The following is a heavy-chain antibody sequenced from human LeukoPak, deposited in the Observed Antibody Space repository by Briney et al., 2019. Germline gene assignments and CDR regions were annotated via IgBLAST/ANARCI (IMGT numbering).Heavy chain of an antibody. J-gene: IGHJ4*02. CDR1: GFTFSSYS. Sequence: PGGSLRLSCAASGFTFSSYSMNWVRQAPGKGLEWVSSISSSSSYIYYADSVKGRFTISRDNAKNSLYLQMNSLRAEHTAVYYCARGRYGDYYFDYWGQGTLLTVSS. D-gene: IGHD4-17*01. CDR2: ISSSSSYI. CDR3: ARGRYGDYYFDY. V-gene: IGHV3-21*01.